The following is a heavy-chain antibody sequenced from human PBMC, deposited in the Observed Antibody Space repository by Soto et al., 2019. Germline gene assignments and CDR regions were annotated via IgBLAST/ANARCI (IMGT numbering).Heavy chain of an antibody. CDR3: ARAPPDYYDSSGYYGYYYYGMDV. J-gene: IGHJ6*02. CDR2: INHNSCGT. Sequence: QVQLVQSGAEVKKPGASVKVSCKASGYTFTGYYMHWVRQAPGQGLEWMGCINHNSCGTKYAQKCQGMVTMTSDTSISTAYMELSRLRSDDTAVYYCARAPPDYYDSSGYYGYYYYGMDVWGQGTTVTVSS. D-gene: IGHD3-22*01. CDR1: GYTFTGYY. V-gene: IGHV1-2*02.